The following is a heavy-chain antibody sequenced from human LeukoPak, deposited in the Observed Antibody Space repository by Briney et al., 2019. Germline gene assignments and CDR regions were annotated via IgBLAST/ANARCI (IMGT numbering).Heavy chain of an antibody. CDR1: GFTFSSYA. CDR3: AKVSLNMVNDAFDI. CDR2: IGSGYST. J-gene: IGHJ3*02. D-gene: IGHD4/OR15-4a*01. V-gene: IGHV3-23*01. Sequence: HPGGSLRLSCAASGFTFSSYAMSWVRQAPGEGLEWVSAIGSGYSTYYADSVKGRFTISRDNSKNTLYLQMNSLRAEDTAMYYCAKVSLNMVNDAFDIWGQGTMVSVSS.